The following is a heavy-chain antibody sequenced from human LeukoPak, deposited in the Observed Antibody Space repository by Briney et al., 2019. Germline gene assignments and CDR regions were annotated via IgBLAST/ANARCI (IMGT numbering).Heavy chain of an antibody. CDR2: ISYDGSNE. Sequence: PGRSLRLSCATSGFTFSSYGMHWVRQAPGKGLEWVAVISYDGSNEYYGDSVKGRFTISRDNSRNTLYLQMNSLRAEDTAVYYCAKVRDGYTEYYFGVFDYWGQGTLVTVSS. J-gene: IGHJ4*02. V-gene: IGHV3-30*18. CDR3: AKVRDGYTEYYFGVFDY. CDR1: GFTFSSYG. D-gene: IGHD3-3*01.